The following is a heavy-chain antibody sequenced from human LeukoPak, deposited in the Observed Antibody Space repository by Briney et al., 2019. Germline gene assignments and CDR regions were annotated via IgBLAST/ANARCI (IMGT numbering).Heavy chain of an antibody. D-gene: IGHD3-9*01. CDR1: GYTFTDFY. Sequence: ASVKVSCKTSGYTFTDFYMHWVRQAPGQGLEYMGCINANSGDTNSPQKFRGRVTLTRDTSITTVYMELSSLRSDDAAVYYCARGLGSFDWLWEHWGPGTLVTVSS. V-gene: IGHV1-2*02. J-gene: IGHJ4*02. CDR2: INANSGDT. CDR3: ARGLGSFDWLWEH.